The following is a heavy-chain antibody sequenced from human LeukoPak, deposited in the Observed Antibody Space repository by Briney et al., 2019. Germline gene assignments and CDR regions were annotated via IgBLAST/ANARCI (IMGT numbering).Heavy chain of an antibody. Sequence: KPSETLSLTCAVYGGSFSGYYWSWIRQPPGKGLEWIGEINHSGSTNYNPSLKSRVTISVDTSKNQFSLKLSSVTAADTAVYYCASRPRTYKKLRETKKGAFDIWGQGTMVTVSS. CDR2: INHSGST. CDR1: GGSFSGYY. V-gene: IGHV4-34*01. D-gene: IGHD3-10*01. CDR3: ASRPRTYKKLRETKKGAFDI. J-gene: IGHJ3*02.